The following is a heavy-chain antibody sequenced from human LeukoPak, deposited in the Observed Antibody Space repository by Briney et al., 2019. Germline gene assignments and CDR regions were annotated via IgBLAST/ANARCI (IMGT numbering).Heavy chain of an antibody. V-gene: IGHV4-4*07. Sequence: ETLSLTCTVSGGSINNYYWSWIRQPAGKGLEWIGRIYTRGSTNYNHSLKSRVTMSVDTSKNQFSLKLSSVTAADTAVYSCARGRYCSADICSGGDAFDIWGQGTMVSVSS. CDR1: GGSINNYY. J-gene: IGHJ3*02. CDR2: IYTRGST. D-gene: IGHD2-15*01. CDR3: ARGRYCSADICSGGDAFDI.